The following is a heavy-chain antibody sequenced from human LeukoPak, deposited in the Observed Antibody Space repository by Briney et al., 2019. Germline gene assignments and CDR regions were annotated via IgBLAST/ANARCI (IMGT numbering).Heavy chain of an antibody. D-gene: IGHD4-23*01. J-gene: IGHJ4*02. Sequence: RGSLRLSCAASGFTFSSYSMNWVRQAPGKGLEWVSSISSSSSYIYYADSVKGRFTISRDNAKNSLYLQMNSLRAEDTAVYYCARDRVPYGGKAIDYWGQGTLVTVSS. CDR3: ARDRVPYGGKAIDY. CDR1: GFTFSSYS. V-gene: IGHV3-21*01. CDR2: ISSSSSYI.